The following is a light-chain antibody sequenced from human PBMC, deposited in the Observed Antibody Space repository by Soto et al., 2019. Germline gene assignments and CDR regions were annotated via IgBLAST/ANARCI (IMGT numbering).Light chain of an antibody. CDR3: QQSYSTPP. CDR2: AAS. Sequence: DIQMTQSPSSLSASVGDRVTITCRASQSISSYLDWYQQKPGKAPKLLIYAASSLQSGVPSRFSGSGSGTDFTLTISSLQPEDFATYYCQQSYSTPPFGQGTKLEIQ. V-gene: IGKV1-39*01. CDR1: QSISSY. J-gene: IGKJ2*01.